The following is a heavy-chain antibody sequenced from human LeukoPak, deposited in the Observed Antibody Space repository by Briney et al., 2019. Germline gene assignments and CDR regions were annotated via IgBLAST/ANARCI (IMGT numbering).Heavy chain of an antibody. D-gene: IGHD3-9*01. V-gene: IGHV4-4*02. CDR2: IHRAGRT. Sequence: SGTLSLTCAVSGVSISSSEWWIWVRQPPGQGLEWIGEIHRAGRTRYNPSLKSRVTISMDYSKSQFSLKLTSVTAADTAIYYCGKTDIYFNPIDYWGPGSLVTVSS. J-gene: IGHJ4*02. CDR3: GKTDIYFNPIDY. CDR1: GVSISSSEW.